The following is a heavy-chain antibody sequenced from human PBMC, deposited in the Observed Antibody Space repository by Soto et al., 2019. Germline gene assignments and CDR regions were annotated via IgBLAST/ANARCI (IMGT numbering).Heavy chain of an antibody. CDR2: IYYSGST. V-gene: IGHV4-31*03. J-gene: IGHJ6*02. CDR3: ARALDIVVVPAAIDYYYGMDV. CDR1: GGSISSGGYY. D-gene: IGHD2-2*01. Sequence: SETLSLTCTVSGGSISSGGYYWSWIRQHPGKGLEWIGYIYYSGSTYYNPSLKSRVTISVDTSKNQFSLKLSSVTAADTAVYYCARALDIVVVPAAIDYYYGMDVWGQGTTVTVSS.